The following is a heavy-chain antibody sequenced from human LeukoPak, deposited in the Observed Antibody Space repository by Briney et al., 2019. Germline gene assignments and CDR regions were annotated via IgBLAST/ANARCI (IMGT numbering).Heavy chain of an antibody. CDR2: INLNSGGT. D-gene: IGHD2-2*01. J-gene: IGHJ6*02. CDR3: ARAYSHIVVVPAAMPLYGMDV. V-gene: IGHV1-2*04. CDR1: GYTFTGYY. Sequence: ASVKVSCKASGYTFTGYYMHWVRQAPGQGLEWMGWINLNSGGTNYAQKFQGWVTMTRDTSISTAYMELSRLRSDDTAVYYCARAYSHIVVVPAAMPLYGMDVWGQGTTVTVSS.